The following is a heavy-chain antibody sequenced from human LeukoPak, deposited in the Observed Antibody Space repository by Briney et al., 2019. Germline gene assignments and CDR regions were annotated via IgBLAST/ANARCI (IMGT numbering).Heavy chain of an antibody. CDR2: IYHSGST. CDR3: ARGLEYDILTGYPEYFQH. V-gene: IGHV4-38-2*01. CDR1: GYSISSGYY. J-gene: IGHJ1*01. Sequence: SETLSLTCAVSGYSISSGYYWGWIRQPPGKGLEWIGSIYHSGSTYYNPSLKSRVTISVDTSKNQFSLKLSSVTAADTAVYYCARGLEYDILTGYPEYFQHWGQGTLVTVSS. D-gene: IGHD3-9*01.